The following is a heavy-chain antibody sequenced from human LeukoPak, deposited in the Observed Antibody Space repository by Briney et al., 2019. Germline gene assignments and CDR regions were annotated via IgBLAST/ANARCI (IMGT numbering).Heavy chain of an antibody. Sequence: SETLSLTCTVSGGSISSYYWSWIRQPPGKGLEGIGYIYYSGSTNYNPSLKSRVTISVDTSKNQFSLKLSSVTAADTAVYYCARALDFWSGYPYYFDYWGQGTLVTVSS. CDR1: GGSISSYY. CDR3: ARALDFWSGYPYYFDY. V-gene: IGHV4-59*01. CDR2: IYYSGST. J-gene: IGHJ4*02. D-gene: IGHD3-3*01.